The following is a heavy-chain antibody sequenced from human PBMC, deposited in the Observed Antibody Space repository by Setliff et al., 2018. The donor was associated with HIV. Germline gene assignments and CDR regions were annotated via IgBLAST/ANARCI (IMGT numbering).Heavy chain of an antibody. CDR2: IYPADSDA. Sequence: PGESLKISCKGPGYTFGNHGIGWVRQMPGKGLEWMGIIYPADSDARYSPSFQGQVTMSVDKSISTAYLQWRSLKASDTAMYYCARPLRFGTLNTAFDIWGQGTMVTVSS. V-gene: IGHV5-51*01. CDR1: GYTFGNHG. J-gene: IGHJ3*02. D-gene: IGHD3-16*01. CDR3: ARPLRFGTLNTAFDI.